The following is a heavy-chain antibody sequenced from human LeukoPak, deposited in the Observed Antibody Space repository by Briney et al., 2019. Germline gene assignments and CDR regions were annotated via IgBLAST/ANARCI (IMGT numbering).Heavy chain of an antibody. V-gene: IGHV1-2*02. CDR3: ARASKWELPFDP. CDR2: INPNSGGT. CDR1: GYTFTGYY. D-gene: IGHD1-26*01. J-gene: IGHJ5*02. Sequence: ASVKVSCKASGYTFTGYYMHWVRQAPGQGLEWMGWINPNSGGTNYAQKFQGRVTMTRDTSISTAYMELSRLRSDDTAAYYCARASKWELPFDPWGQGTLVTVSS.